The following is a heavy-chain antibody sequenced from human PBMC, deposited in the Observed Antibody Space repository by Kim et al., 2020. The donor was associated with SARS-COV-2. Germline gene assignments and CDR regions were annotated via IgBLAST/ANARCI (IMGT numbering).Heavy chain of an antibody. J-gene: IGHJ6*02. D-gene: IGHD3-3*01. Sequence: ASVKVSCKASGYTFTGYYMHWVRQAPGQGLEWMGRINPNSGGTNYAQKFQGRVTMTMDTSISTAYMELSRLRSDDTAVYYCARDRNTIFGVVFIPDRYAMDVWGQGTTVTVSS. CDR3: ARDRNTIFGVVFIPDRYAMDV. CDR1: GYTFTGYY. CDR2: INPNSGGT. V-gene: IGHV1-2*06.